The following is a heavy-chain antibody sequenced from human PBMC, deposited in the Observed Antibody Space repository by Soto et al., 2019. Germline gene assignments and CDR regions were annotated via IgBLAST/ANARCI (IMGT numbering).Heavy chain of an antibody. CDR3: ARDQGIAVAGGRYAAHNWFDP. CDR1: GFTFSSYG. J-gene: IGHJ5*02. Sequence: PGGSLRLSCAASGFTFSSYGMHCVRQAPGKGLEWVAVIWYDGSNKYYADSVKGRFTISRDNSKNTLYLQMNSLRAEDTAVYYCARDQGIAVAGGRYAAHNWFDPWGQGTLVTVSS. CDR2: IWYDGSNK. D-gene: IGHD6-19*01. V-gene: IGHV3-33*01.